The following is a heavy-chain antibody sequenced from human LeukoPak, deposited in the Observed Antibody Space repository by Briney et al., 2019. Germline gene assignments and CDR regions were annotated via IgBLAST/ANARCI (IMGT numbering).Heavy chain of an antibody. D-gene: IGHD5-12*01. J-gene: IGHJ4*02. CDR2: IQHDSSNK. CDR1: GFTFANYG. V-gene: IGHV3-30*02. Sequence: GGSLRLSCVASGFTFANYGIHWVRQAPDKGLEWAAFIQHDSSNKYYADSVKGRFTISRDNARNSLFLQMNNLRAEDTAVYYCARGGDYWGQGTLVTVSS. CDR3: ARGGDY.